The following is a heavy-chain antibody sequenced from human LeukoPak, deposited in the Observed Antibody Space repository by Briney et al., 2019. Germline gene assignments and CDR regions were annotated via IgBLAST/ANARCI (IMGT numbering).Heavy chain of an antibody. Sequence: PGGSLRLSCSAPGFTYTDYSMSWVRQVPGKGLEWVSGLGRTGEYKYYADSVKGRFTISRDNAKNSLYLQMNSLRAEDTAVYYCARPPNPRLVTTNWFDPWGQGTLVTVSS. J-gene: IGHJ5*02. V-gene: IGHV3-11*06. CDR3: ARPPNPRLVTTNWFDP. D-gene: IGHD3-9*01. CDR2: LGRTGEYK. CDR1: GFTYTDYS.